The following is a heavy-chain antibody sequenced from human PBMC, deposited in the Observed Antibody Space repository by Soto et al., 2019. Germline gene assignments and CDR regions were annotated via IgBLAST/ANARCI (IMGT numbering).Heavy chain of an antibody. V-gene: IGHV1-58*01. J-gene: IGHJ3*02. CDR2: IDVGSANA. CDR3: ARDHIPSIVVVVADAFDI. CDR1: GLTFSSSA. Sequence: GASVKVSCKTSGLTFSSSAVHWVRQARGHRLRWMGWIDVGSANANYAQMLQERVTISRDISTSTAYMELRSLRTDDTAVYYCARDHIPSIVVVVADAFDIWGKGTMVTVSS. D-gene: IGHD2-15*01.